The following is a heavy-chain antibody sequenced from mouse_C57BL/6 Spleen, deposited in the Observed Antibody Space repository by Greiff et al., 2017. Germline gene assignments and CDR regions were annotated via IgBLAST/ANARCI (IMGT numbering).Heavy chain of an antibody. V-gene: IGHV5-4*01. CDR3: ARHSNYLWYFDV. J-gene: IGHJ1*03. CDR2: ISDGGSYT. Sequence: EVHLVESGGGLVKPGGSLKLSCAASGFTFSSYAMSWVRQTPEKRLEWVATISDGGSYTYYPDNVKGRFTISRDNAKNNLYLQMSHLKSEDTAMYYCARHSNYLWYFDVWGTGTTVTVSS. D-gene: IGHD2-5*01. CDR1: GFTFSSYA.